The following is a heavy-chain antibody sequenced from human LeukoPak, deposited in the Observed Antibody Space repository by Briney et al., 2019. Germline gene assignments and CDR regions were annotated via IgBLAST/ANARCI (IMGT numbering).Heavy chain of an antibody. V-gene: IGHV1-2*02. CDR3: ARVLVKYYYDSSGLATGYFDY. D-gene: IGHD3-22*01. Sequence: ASVKVSCKASGYTFTGYYMHWVRQAPGQGLVWMGWINPNSGGTNYAQKFQGRVTMTRDTSISTAYMELSRLRSDDTAVYYCARVLVKYYYDSSGLATGYFDYWGQGTLVTVSS. J-gene: IGHJ4*02. CDR1: GYTFTGYY. CDR2: INPNSGGT.